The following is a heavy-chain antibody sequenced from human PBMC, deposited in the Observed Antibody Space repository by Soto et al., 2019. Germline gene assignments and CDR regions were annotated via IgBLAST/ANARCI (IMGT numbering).Heavy chain of an antibody. CDR3: ARGGYYFDF. Sequence: GGSLIVSCGAAGLTVSSNYMIWVRQAPGKGLEWVSVIYSGGNTHYADSVNGRFTISRDNSKNTLDLQMNSLRAEDKAVYYCARGGYYFDFWGQGTLVTVSS. CDR1: GLTVSSNY. CDR2: IYSGGNT. J-gene: IGHJ4*02. V-gene: IGHV3-66*01.